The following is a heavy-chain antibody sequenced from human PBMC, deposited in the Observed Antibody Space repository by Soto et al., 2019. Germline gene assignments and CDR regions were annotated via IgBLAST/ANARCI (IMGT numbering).Heavy chain of an antibody. V-gene: IGHV1-18*01. CDR2: ISAFKGNT. J-gene: IGHJ4*02. CDR1: GYTFTSYG. Sequence: VQLVQSGAEVKEPGASVKVSCKASGYTFTSYGISWVRQAPGQGLEWMGWISAFKGNTNYAQKLQGRVTMTTDTSTRTAYMALRSLRPDDTAVYYCARGGSSRYGVDSWGQGTLVTVSS. D-gene: IGHD6-13*01. CDR3: ARGGSSRYGVDS.